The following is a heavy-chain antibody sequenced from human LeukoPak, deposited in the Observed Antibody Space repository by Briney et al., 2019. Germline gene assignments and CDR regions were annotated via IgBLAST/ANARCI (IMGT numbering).Heavy chain of an antibody. V-gene: IGHV4-34*01. CDR2: INHSGST. J-gene: IGHJ5*02. Sequence: SATLSLTCTVSDGSISSFYWSWIRQPPGKGLEWIGEINHSGSTNYNPSLKSRVTISVDTSKNQFSLKLSSVTAADTAVYYCARGKNYYGSGSYYNAKPRPLNWFAPWGQGTLVTVSS. CDR1: DGSISSFY. D-gene: IGHD3-10*01. CDR3: ARGKNYYGSGSYYNAKPRPLNWFAP.